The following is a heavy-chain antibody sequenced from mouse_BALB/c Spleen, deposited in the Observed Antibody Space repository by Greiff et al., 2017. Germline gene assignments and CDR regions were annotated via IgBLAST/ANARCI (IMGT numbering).Heavy chain of an antibody. CDR1: GFNIKDYY. V-gene: IGHV14-4*02. CDR2: IDPENGDT. D-gene: IGHD1-2*01. Sequence: EVQLQQSGAELVRSGASVKLSCTASGFNIKDYYMHWVKQRPEQGLEWIGWIDPENGDTEYAPKFQGKATMTADTSSNTAYLQLSSLTSEDTAVYYCPITTGAMDDWGQGTSVTVSS. J-gene: IGHJ4*01. CDR3: PITTGAMDD.